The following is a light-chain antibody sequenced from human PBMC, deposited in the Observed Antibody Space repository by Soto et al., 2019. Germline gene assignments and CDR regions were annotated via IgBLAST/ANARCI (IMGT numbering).Light chain of an antibody. V-gene: IGKV3-20*01. CDR2: GAS. Sequence: EIVLTQSPGTLSLSPGERATLSCRASQSFSSSYLAWYQQKPGQAPRLLIYGASSRAPGIPARFSGSGSGTDFTLTISRLEPEDVAVYYCQPYGSSPRTFGQGTKVDMK. CDR1: QSFSSSY. J-gene: IGKJ1*01. CDR3: QPYGSSPRT.